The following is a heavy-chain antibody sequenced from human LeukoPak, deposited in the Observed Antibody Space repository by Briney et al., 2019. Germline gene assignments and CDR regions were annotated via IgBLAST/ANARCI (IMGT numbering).Heavy chain of an antibody. CDR3: ARAAVGDSAFDY. CDR2: INPNSGGT. D-gene: IGHD2-21*01. Sequence: GASVKVSCKASGYTFTGYYMHWVRQAPGQGLEWMGWINPNSGGTNYAQKFQGWVTMTRDMSISTAYMELSRLRSDDTAVYYCARAAVGDSAFDYWGQGTLVTVSS. J-gene: IGHJ4*02. V-gene: IGHV1-2*04. CDR1: GYTFTGYY.